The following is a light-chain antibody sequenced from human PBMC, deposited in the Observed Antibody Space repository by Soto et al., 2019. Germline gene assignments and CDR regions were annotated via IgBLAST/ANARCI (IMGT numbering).Light chain of an antibody. J-gene: IGKJ1*01. CDR2: LGS. CDR1: QSLLHSNGYNY. Sequence: DIVMTQSPLSLTVTPGDAASISCMPSQSLLHSNGYNYLDWYLQKSGQSPQLLIYLGSTRASGVPDRFNGSGSGTDFTLKIRRVEAEDVGVYYCMQPLHTPWTFGQGTKVDIK. CDR3: MQPLHTPWT. V-gene: IGKV2-28*01.